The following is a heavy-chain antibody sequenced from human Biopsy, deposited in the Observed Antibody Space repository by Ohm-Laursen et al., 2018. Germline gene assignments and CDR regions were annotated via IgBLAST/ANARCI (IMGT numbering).Heavy chain of an antibody. J-gene: IGHJ4*02. V-gene: IGHV1-69*10. D-gene: IGHD6-25*01. CDR1: GGTFQKYG. Sequence: SVKVSCKASGGTFQKYGVTWVRQAPGQGLEWMGGIIPMLGTVQYARKLRGRVTITADKPTSTAYMELTSLTSDDTAVYHCARATYSSGHKIDSWGQGTLVTVSS. CDR2: IIPMLGTV. CDR3: ARATYSSGHKIDS.